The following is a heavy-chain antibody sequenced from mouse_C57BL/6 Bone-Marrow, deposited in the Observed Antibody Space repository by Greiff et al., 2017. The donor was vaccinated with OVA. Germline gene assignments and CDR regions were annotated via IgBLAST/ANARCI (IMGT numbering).Heavy chain of an antibody. V-gene: IGHV1-50*01. Sequence: VQLQQSGAELVKPGASVKLSCKASGYTFTSYWMQWVKQRPGQGLEWIGEIDPSDSYTNYNQKFKGKATLTVDTSSSTAYMQLSSLTSEDSAVYYCARERWLLFAYWGQGTLVTVSA. CDR2: IDPSDSYT. CDR3: ARERWLLFAY. D-gene: IGHD2-3*01. CDR1: GYTFTSYW. J-gene: IGHJ3*01.